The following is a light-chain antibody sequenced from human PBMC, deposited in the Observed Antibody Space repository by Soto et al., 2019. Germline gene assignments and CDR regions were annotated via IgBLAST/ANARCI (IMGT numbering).Light chain of an antibody. CDR3: QQRYT. CDR2: AAA. V-gene: IGKV1-39*01. Sequence: DLQMTQSPSSLSASVGDRVTITCRASQSISSYLNWYQQKPGKAPKLLIYAAASLQSGVPSRFSGSGSGTDFTLTISSLQPEDFATYYCQQRYTFGQGTKLEIK. J-gene: IGKJ2*01. CDR1: QSISSY.